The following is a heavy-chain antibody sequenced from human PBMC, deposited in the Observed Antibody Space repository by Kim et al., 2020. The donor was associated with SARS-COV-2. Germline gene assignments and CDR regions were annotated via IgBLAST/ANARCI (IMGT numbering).Heavy chain of an antibody. J-gene: IGHJ4*02. CDR3: ARERKGTVGATSFDI. V-gene: IGHV4-30-2*04. Sequence: NPSLRSRVTLYVDTSNNQFSLRLGSVTAADTSVYYCARERKGTVGATSFDIWSQGTLVTVSS. D-gene: IGHD1-26*01.